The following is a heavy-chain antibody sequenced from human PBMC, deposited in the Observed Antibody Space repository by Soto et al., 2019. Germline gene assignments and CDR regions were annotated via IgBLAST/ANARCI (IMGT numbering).Heavy chain of an antibody. CDR3: ASLAVTGTSYYYYYGMDV. D-gene: IGHD6-19*01. CDR2: IYSGGST. CDR1: GFTVSSKY. Sequence: EVQLVESGGGLVQPGGSLRLSCAASGFTVSSKYMSWVRQAPGKGLEWVSVIYSGGSTHYADSVKGRFTISRDNSKNTLYLQMNSRRAEDTAVYYCASLAVTGTSYYYYYGMDVWGQGTTVTVSS. V-gene: IGHV3-66*01. J-gene: IGHJ6*02.